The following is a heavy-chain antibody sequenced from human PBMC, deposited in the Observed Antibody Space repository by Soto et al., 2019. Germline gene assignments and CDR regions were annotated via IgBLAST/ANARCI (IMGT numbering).Heavy chain of an antibody. J-gene: IGHJ4*02. Sequence: PSETLALTCTVSCGSISNFYWSLIRPPPGKGLEWIGYIYYSGSTNYNPSLKSRVTISVDTSKNQFSLKLSSVTAADTAVYYCARHAASGIAAAGMFDYWGQGTLVTVSS. CDR1: CGSISNFY. D-gene: IGHD6-13*01. CDR3: ARHAASGIAAAGMFDY. V-gene: IGHV4-59*08. CDR2: IYYSGST.